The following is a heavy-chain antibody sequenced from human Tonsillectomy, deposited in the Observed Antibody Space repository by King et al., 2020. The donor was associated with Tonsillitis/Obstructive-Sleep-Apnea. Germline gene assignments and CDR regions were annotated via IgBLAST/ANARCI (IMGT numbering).Heavy chain of an antibody. D-gene: IGHD1-1*01. Sequence: VQLVESGGGLVKPGGSLRLSCAASGFTFSDYYVSWIRQAPGKGLEWGSYISSSSSTFYYVDSVKGRFTISRDNAKNSLYLLMNSLRAEDTAVYYCALGSERYYYLDVWGKGTTVTVSS. CDR1: GFTFSDYY. CDR2: ISSSSSTF. J-gene: IGHJ6*03. V-gene: IGHV3-11*01. CDR3: ALGSERYYYLDV.